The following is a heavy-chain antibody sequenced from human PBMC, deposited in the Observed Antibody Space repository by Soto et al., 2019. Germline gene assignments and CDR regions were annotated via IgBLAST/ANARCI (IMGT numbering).Heavy chain of an antibody. CDR3: AASYYYGSGTPSATDY. J-gene: IGHJ4*02. Sequence: ASVKVSCKASGGTFSSYTISWVRQAPGQGLEWMGRIIPILGIANYAQKFQGRVTITADKSTSTAYMELSSLRSEDTAVYYCAASYYYGSGTPSATDYWGQGTLVTVSS. V-gene: IGHV1-69*02. CDR2: IIPILGIA. D-gene: IGHD3-10*01. CDR1: GGTFSSYT.